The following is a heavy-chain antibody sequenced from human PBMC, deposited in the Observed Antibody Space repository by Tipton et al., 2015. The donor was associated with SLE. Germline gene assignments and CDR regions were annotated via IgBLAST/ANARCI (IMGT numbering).Heavy chain of an antibody. CDR2: IYSGGST. CDR1: GFTFSSYA. Sequence: GSLRLSCAASGFTFSSYAMSWVRQAPGKGLEWVSVIYSGGSTYYADSVKGRFTISRDNSKNTLYLQMNSLRAEDTAVYYCAREGRYCSSISCPSYWYFDLWGRGTLVTVSS. D-gene: IGHD2-2*01. CDR3: AREGRYCSSISCPSYWYFDL. J-gene: IGHJ2*01. V-gene: IGHV3-23*03.